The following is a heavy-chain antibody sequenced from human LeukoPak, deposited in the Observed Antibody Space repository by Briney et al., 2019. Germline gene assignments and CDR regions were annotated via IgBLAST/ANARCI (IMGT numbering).Heavy chain of an antibody. CDR2: ISGSGDTT. CDR1: GFTFSSYA. Sequence: GGSLRLSCAAPGFTFSSYAMNWVRQAQGKGLEWASFISGSGDTTYYADSVKGRFTISRDSSKNTLYLQMNSLRAEDTAVYYCAKSRGESRGASNYWGQGTLVTVSS. CDR3: AKSRGESRGASNY. V-gene: IGHV3-23*01. J-gene: IGHJ4*02. D-gene: IGHD1-26*01.